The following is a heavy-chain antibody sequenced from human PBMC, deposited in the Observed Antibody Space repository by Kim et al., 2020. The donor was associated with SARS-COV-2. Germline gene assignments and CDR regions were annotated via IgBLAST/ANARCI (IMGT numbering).Heavy chain of an antibody. CDR1: GLTFRTYG. CDR2: VWPDGSKK. J-gene: IGHJ3*02. CDR3: VRETGGNVFDI. V-gene: IGHV3-33*01. Sequence: GGSLRLSCGASGLTFRTYGMHWVRQAPGKGLEWLALVWPDGSKKYYRDSVKGRFISSRDNSKNTLYLQMTSLRAEDTAVYYCVRETGGNVFDIWGQGTTVTVSS.